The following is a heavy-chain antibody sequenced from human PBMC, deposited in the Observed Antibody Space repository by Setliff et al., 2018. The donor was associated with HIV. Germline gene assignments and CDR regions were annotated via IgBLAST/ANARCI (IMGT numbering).Heavy chain of an antibody. CDR3: ARDQRLSY. CDR1: GGSFSGYY. Sequence: SETLSLTCAVYGGSFSGYYWSWIRQPPGKGLEWIGEINHSGSTNYNPSLKSRVTMSVDKSKNQFSLKLSSVTAADTAVYYCARDQRLSYWGQGTLVTVSS. J-gene: IGHJ4*02. CDR2: INHSGST. V-gene: IGHV4-34*01.